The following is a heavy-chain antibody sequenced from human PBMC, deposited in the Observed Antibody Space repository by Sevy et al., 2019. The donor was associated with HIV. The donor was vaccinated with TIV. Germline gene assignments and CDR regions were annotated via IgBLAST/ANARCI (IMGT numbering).Heavy chain of an antibody. V-gene: IGHV4-59*01. CDR3: ARIPTTYYYDSSGYDPPQGWFDP. J-gene: IGHJ5*02. Sequence: SETLSLTCTVSGGSISSYYWSWIRQPPGKGLEWIGYIYYSGSTNYNPSLKSRVTISVDTSKNQFSLKLSSVTAADTAVYYCARIPTTYYYDSSGYDPPQGWFDPWGQGTLVTVSS. CDR1: GGSISSYY. D-gene: IGHD3-22*01. CDR2: IYYSGST.